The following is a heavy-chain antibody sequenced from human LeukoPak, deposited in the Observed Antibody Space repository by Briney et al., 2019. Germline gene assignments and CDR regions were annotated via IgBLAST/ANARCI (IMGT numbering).Heavy chain of an antibody. J-gene: IGHJ1*01. CDR1: GLTVSSNH. D-gene: IGHD2-15*01. V-gene: IGHV3-53*01. CDR3: ASGYCSGGSCYYVYFQH. Sequence: GGSLRLSCAASGLTVSSNHMSWVRQAPGKGLEWVSVIYSGGSTYYADSVKGRFTISRDNSKNTLYLQMNSLRAEDTAVYYCASGYCSGGSCYYVYFQHWGQGTLVTVSS. CDR2: IYSGGST.